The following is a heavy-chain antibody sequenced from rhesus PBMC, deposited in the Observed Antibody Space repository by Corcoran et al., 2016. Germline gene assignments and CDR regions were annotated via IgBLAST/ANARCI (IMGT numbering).Heavy chain of an antibody. J-gene: IGHJ6*01. V-gene: IGHV4-169*02. CDR3: ARDGGYYGLDS. Sequence: QLQLQESGPGLVKPLETLSVTCAVSGGSISSSYWSWIRQAPGKGLGWIWYIYCSSSSTHYNPYFKSRVTLSGDTSKNQRSLKLSSVTTADTAVYYCARDGGYYGLDSWGQGVVVTVSS. D-gene: IGHD3-34*01. CDR2: IYCSSSST. CDR1: GGSISSSY.